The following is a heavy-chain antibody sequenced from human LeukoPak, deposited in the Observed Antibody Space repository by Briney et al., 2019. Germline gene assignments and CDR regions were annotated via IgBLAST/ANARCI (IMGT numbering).Heavy chain of an antibody. J-gene: IGHJ6*03. CDR1: GFTFSSYW. V-gene: IGHV3-7*01. D-gene: IGHD3-3*01. CDR3: ARHKYYDFWSGYYPTNYYYYMDV. Sequence: GGSLRLSCAASGFTFSSYWMSWVRQAPGKGLEWVANIKQGGSEKYYVDSVKGRFTISRDNAKNSLYLQMNSLRAEDTAVYYCARHKYYDFWSGYYPTNYYYYMDVWGKGTTVTVSS. CDR2: IKQGGSEK.